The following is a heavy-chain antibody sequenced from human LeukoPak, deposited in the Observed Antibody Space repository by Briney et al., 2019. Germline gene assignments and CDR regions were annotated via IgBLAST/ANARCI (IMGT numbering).Heavy chain of an antibody. D-gene: IGHD3-22*01. CDR3: AKDPTYDSSGYFDY. CDR2: ISSSSSYI. CDR1: GFTFSSYS. V-gene: IGHV3-21*04. J-gene: IGHJ4*02. Sequence: PGGSLRLSRAASGFTFSSYSMNWVRQAPGKGLEWVSSISSSSSYIYSADSVKGRFTISRDNAKNSLYLQMNSLRAEDMALYYCAKDPTYDSSGYFDYWGQGTLVTVSS.